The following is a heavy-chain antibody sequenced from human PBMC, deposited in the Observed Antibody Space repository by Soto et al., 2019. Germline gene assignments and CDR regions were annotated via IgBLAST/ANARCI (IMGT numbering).Heavy chain of an antibody. Sequence: ASVKVSCKASGYTFTSYAMHCVRQAPGQRLEWMGWINAGNGNTKYSQKFQGRVTITRDTSASTAYMELSSLRSEDTAVYYCAGSDIVVVVADYGNAFDIWGQGTMVTVSS. CDR2: INAGNGNT. J-gene: IGHJ3*02. V-gene: IGHV1-3*01. D-gene: IGHD2-15*01. CDR3: AGSDIVVVVADYGNAFDI. CDR1: GYTFTSYA.